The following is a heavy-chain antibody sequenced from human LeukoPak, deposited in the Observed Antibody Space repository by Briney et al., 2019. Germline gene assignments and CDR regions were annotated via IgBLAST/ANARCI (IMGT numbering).Heavy chain of an antibody. J-gene: IGHJ4*02. Sequence: GASVKVSCKASGYTFTSYGISWVRQAPGQGLEWMGWISAYNGNTNYAQKLQGRVTMTTDTSTSTAYMELRSLRSDDTAVYYCASLPDLYCSSTSCSGSWGQGTLVTVSS. D-gene: IGHD2-2*01. V-gene: IGHV1-18*01. CDR1: GYTFTSYG. CDR3: ASLPDLYCSSTSCSGS. CDR2: ISAYNGNT.